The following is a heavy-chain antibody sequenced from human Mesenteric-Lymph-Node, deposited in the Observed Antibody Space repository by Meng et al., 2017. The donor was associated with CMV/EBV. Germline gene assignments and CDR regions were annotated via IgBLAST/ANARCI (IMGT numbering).Heavy chain of an antibody. D-gene: IGHD3-3*01. CDR1: GFSLDDYG. CDR3: ARDRQGRGYYFYYGMDV. CDR2: INWNGGST. V-gene: IGHV3-20*04. J-gene: IGHJ6*02. Sequence: GESLKISCEASGFSLDDYGMSWVRQAPGKGLEWVSGINWNGGSTAYADSVQGRFTISRDDAKNSLYLQMNSLRAEDTALYYCARDRQGRGYYFYYGMDVWGPGTTVTVSS.